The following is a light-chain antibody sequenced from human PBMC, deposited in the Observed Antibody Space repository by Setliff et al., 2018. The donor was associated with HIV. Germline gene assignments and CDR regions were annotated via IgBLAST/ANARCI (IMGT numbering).Light chain of an antibody. Sequence: QSALTQPRSVSGSPGQSVTISCTGTSSDVGAYNYVSWYQQYPDEAPKLIIFDVSERPSGVPDRFSGSKSGNTASLTISGLQAEDEADYYCCSNAGSYTYVFGTGTRSPS. V-gene: IGLV2-11*01. CDR3: CSNAGSYTYV. CDR1: SSDVGAYNY. J-gene: IGLJ1*01. CDR2: DVS.